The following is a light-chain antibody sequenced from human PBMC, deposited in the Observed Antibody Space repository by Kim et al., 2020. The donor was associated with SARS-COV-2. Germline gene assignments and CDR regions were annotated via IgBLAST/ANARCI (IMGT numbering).Light chain of an antibody. J-gene: IGKJ1*01. CDR2: AAS. CDR3: QKYDSAPWT. CDR1: QDIANY. Sequence: SASVGDGVTSTCRASQDIANYLAWYQQKPGKVPKLLVYAASALKSGVPSRFSGRRSGTDFTLTISNLQPEDVATYYCQKYDSAPWTFGQGTKLEI. V-gene: IGKV1-27*01.